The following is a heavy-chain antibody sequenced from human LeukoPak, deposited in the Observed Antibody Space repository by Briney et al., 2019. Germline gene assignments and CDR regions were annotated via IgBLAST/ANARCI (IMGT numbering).Heavy chain of an antibody. CDR1: GYSISSGYY. V-gene: IGHV4-38-2*02. Sequence: PSETLSLTCTVSGYSISSGYYWGWIRQPPGKGLEWIGSIYHSGSTYYNPSLKSRVTISVDTSKNQFSLNLNSVTAADMAVYYCASPGARRSSDRILYFWGQGTLVTVSS. J-gene: IGHJ4*02. D-gene: IGHD6-25*01. CDR2: IYHSGST. CDR3: ASPGARRSSDRILYF.